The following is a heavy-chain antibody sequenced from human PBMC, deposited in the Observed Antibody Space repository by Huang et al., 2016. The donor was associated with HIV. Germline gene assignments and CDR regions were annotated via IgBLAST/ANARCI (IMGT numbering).Heavy chain of an antibody. Sequence: VSIRLSCVGSTFTFGAYWMSWVRQSPGKGLEWVANIKQDESEKYYVESVKGRFNISRDNAKKVVFLEMNNVRVEDMATYYCATKTAAMDIWGQGTTVTVS. V-gene: IGHV3-7*01. D-gene: IGHD1-7*01. CDR2: IKQDESEK. CDR3: ATKTAAMDI. J-gene: IGHJ6*02. CDR1: TFTFGAYW.